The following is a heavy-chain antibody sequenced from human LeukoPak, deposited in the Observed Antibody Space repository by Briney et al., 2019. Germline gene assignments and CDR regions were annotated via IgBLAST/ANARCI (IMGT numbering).Heavy chain of an antibody. CDR3: ARFTAYFDY. V-gene: IGHV1-8*01. Sequence: WASVKVSCTASGYSFNNYDINWVRQAPGQGLEWMGWMNPNSGNTGYAQNFRGRVTMTTDTSTSTAYMELRSLRSDDTAVYYCARFTAYFDYWGQGTLVTVSS. CDR2: MNPNSGNT. CDR1: GYSFNNYD. J-gene: IGHJ4*02.